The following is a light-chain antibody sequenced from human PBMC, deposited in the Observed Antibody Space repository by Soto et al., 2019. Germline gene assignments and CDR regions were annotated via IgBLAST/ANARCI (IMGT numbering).Light chain of an antibody. Sequence: EIVLTQSPATLSLSPGERATLSCRASQSVSSYLAWYQQKPGQAPRLLIYDASNRATGIRARFSGSGSGTDFTLTIRSLEHEDLAVYYCQQYNRYSFGRGTKVEIK. J-gene: IGKJ1*01. CDR3: QQYNRYS. CDR1: QSVSSY. CDR2: DAS. V-gene: IGKV3-11*01.